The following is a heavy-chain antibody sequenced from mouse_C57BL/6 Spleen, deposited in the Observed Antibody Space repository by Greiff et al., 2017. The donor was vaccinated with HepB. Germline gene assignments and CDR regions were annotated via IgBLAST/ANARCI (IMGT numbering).Heavy chain of an antibody. J-gene: IGHJ4*01. V-gene: IGHV1-64*01. CDR3: ARRELGGAMDD. D-gene: IGHD4-1*01. Sequence: QVQLQQPGAELVKPGASVKLSCKASGYTFTSYWMHWVKQRPGQGLEWIGMIHPNSGSTNYNEKFKSKATLTVDKSSSTAYMQLSSLTSEDSAVYDCARRELGGAMDDWGQGTSVTGSS. CDR2: IHPNSGST. CDR1: GYTFTSYW.